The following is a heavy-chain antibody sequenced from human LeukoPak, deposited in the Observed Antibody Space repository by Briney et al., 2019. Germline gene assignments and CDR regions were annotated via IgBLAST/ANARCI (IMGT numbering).Heavy chain of an antibody. Sequence: ASVKVSCKASGYTFTSYDFNWVRQATGQRPGWMGWMSPNSGDTGYAQKFQDRVTMTRNTSISTAYMELSSLRSDDTAVYYCARDLIFGVVFFDYWGQGTLVTVSS. V-gene: IGHV1-8*01. J-gene: IGHJ4*02. CDR2: MSPNSGDT. D-gene: IGHD3-3*01. CDR3: ARDLIFGVVFFDY. CDR1: GYTFTSYD.